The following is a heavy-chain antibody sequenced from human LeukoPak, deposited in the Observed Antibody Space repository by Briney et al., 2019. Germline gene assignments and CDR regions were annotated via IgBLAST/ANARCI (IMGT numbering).Heavy chain of an antibody. Sequence: SETLSLTCAVYGGSFSGYYWSWIRLPPGKGLEWIGEINHSGSTNYNPSLKSRVTISVDTSKNQFSLKLSSVTAADTAVYYCARGLPDFWSGYYTDYWGQGTLVTVSS. V-gene: IGHV4-34*01. CDR1: GGSFSGYY. CDR2: INHSGST. D-gene: IGHD3-3*01. J-gene: IGHJ4*02. CDR3: ARGLPDFWSGYYTDY.